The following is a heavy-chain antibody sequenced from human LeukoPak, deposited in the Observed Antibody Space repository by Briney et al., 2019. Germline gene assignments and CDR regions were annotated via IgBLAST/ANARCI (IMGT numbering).Heavy chain of an antibody. J-gene: IGHJ3*02. D-gene: IGHD6-19*01. CDR1: GFTFDDYG. CDR2: INWNGGST. V-gene: IGHV3-20*04. CDR3: ARGAVAGRRGDAFDI. Sequence: PGGSLRLSCAASGFTFDDYGMSWVRQAPGKGLEWVSGINWNGGSTGYADSVKGRFTISRDNAKNSLYLQMNSLRAEDTAVYYCARGAVAGRRGDAFDIWGQGTMVTVSS.